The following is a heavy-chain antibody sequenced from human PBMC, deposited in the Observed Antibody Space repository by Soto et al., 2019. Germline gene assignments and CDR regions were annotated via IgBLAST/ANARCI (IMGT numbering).Heavy chain of an antibody. V-gene: IGHV4-39*01. CDR2: IYYSGST. J-gene: IGHJ4*02. CDR1: GGSISSGGYY. CDR3: ARRGLEYSSSPVDY. Sequence: PSETLSLTCTVSGGSISSGGYYWSWIRQHPGKGLEWIGCIYYSGSTYYTPSLKSRVTISVDTSKNQFSLKLSSVTAADTAVYYCARRGLEYSSSPVDYWGQGTLVTVSS. D-gene: IGHD6-6*01.